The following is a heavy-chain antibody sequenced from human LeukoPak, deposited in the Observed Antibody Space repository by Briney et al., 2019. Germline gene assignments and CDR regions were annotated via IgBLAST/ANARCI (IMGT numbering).Heavy chain of an antibody. D-gene: IGHD3-10*01. CDR1: GYTFTSYD. J-gene: IGHJ6*03. CDR2: MNPNSGNT. CDR3: ARGATTYYYGSGSHYYYYYYMDV. Sequence: ASVKVSCKASGYTFTSYDINWVRQATGQGPEWMGWMNPNSGNTGYAQKFQGRATMTRNTSISTAYMELSSLRSEDTAVYYCARGATTYYYGSGSHYYYYYYMDVWGKGTTVTISS. V-gene: IGHV1-8*01.